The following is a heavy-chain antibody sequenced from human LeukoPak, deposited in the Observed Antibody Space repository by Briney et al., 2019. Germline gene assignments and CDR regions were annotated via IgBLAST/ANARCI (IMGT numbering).Heavy chain of an antibody. J-gene: IGHJ4*02. V-gene: IGHV4-38-2*01. Sequence: SETLSLTCAVSGYSISSGYYWGWIRQPPGKGVEGIGSIYHSGSTYYNPSLESRVTISVDTSKNQFSLKLSSVTAADTAVYYCANQEGIYDILTGYTVHQFDYWGQGTLVTVSS. CDR3: ANQEGIYDILTGYTVHQFDY. CDR2: IYHSGST. CDR1: GYSISSGYY. D-gene: IGHD3-9*01.